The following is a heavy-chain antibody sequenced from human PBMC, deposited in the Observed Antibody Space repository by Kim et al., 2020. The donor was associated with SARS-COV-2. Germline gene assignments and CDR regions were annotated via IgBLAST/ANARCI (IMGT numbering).Heavy chain of an antibody. Sequence: PSLKSRVTISVDTSKNPFSLKLSSVTAADTAVYYCARSGVLDYYYYYMDVWGKGTTVTVSS. CDR3: ARSGVLDYYYYYMDV. J-gene: IGHJ6*03. V-gene: IGHV4-59*01. D-gene: IGHD1-26*01.